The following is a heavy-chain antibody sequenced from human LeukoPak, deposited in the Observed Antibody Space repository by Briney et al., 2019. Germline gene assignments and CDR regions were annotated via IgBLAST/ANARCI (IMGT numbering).Heavy chain of an antibody. D-gene: IGHD1-14*01. CDR2: IIPIFGTA. CDR3: ASNPRTTLLLDY. J-gene: IGHJ4*02. Sequence: SLVKVSCKASGGTFSSYAISWVRQAPGQGLEWMGRIIPIFGTANYAQKFQGRVTITTDESTSTAYMELSSLRSEDTAVYYCASNPRTTLLLDYWGQGTLVTVSS. V-gene: IGHV1-69*05. CDR1: GGTFSSYA.